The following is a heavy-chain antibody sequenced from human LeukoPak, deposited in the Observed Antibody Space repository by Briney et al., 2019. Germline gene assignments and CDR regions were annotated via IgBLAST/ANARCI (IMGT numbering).Heavy chain of an antibody. D-gene: IGHD6-19*01. Sequence: HPGRSLRLSCTASGFTFGDYAMSWVRQAPGKGLXXXXXXXSKAYGGTTEYAASVKGRFTISRDDSKSIAYLQMNSLKTEDTAVYYCTRVRIAVAGRGRYFDYWGQGTLVTVSS. CDR2: XXSKAYGGTT. J-gene: IGHJ4*02. CDR3: TRVRIAVAGRGRYFDY. CDR1: GFTFGDYA. V-gene: IGHV3-49*04.